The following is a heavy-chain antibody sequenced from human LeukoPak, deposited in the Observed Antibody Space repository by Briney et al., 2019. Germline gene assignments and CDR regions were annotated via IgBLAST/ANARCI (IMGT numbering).Heavy chain of an antibody. CDR2: ISSSSSYI. CDR1: GFTFSSYS. V-gene: IGHV3-21*01. J-gene: IGHJ4*02. CDR3: ARDLDGDLPAFDY. D-gene: IGHD4-17*01. Sequence: PGGSLRLSCAASGFTFSSYSTNWVRQAPGKGLEWVSSISSSSSYIYYADSVKGRFTISRDNAKNSLYLQMNSLRAEDTAVYYCARDLDGDLPAFDYWGQRTLVTVSS.